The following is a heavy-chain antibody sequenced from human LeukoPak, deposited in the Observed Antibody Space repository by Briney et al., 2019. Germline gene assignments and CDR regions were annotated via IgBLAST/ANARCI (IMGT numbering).Heavy chain of an antibody. V-gene: IGHV4-61*02. J-gene: IGHJ6*03. D-gene: IGHD4-17*01. CDR2: IYTSGST. CDR3: ARFDYGDYYYYMDV. CDR1: GGSISSGSYY. Sequence: SETLSLTCTVSGGSISSGSYYWSWIRQPAGKGLEWIGRIYTSGSTNYNPSLKSRVTISVDTSKNLFSLKLSSVTAADTAVYYCARFDYGDYYYYMDVWGKGTTVTVSS.